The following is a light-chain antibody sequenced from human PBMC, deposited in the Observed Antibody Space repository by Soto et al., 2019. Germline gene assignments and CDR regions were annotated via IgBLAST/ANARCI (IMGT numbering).Light chain of an antibody. CDR3: QQSYNTSMWT. J-gene: IGKJ1*01. V-gene: IGKV1-39*01. CDR1: QSISTY. Sequence: DIQITQSPSSLSAYEGDRVTITCRASQSISTYLNWYQQKPGKAPKLLIYAASIVKSGVPSRFSGSGSGTDFTLTISSLQPEDFATYYCQQSYNTSMWTFGHGTKVDIK. CDR2: AAS.